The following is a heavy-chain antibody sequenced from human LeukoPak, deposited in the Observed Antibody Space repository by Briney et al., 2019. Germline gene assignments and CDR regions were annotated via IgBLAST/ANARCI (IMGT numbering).Heavy chain of an antibody. D-gene: IGHD1-26*01. J-gene: IGHJ5*02. V-gene: IGHV6-1*01. CDR2: TYYRSKWYN. CDR1: GDSFSSNSAA. Sequence: SQTLSLTCAISGDSFSSNSAAWNWIRQSPSRGLEWLGRTYYRSKWYNDYAVSVKSRITINPDTSKNQFSLQLNPVTPEDTAVYYCARDSQYSGSLRFDPWGQGTLVTVSS. CDR3: ARDSQYSGSLRFDP.